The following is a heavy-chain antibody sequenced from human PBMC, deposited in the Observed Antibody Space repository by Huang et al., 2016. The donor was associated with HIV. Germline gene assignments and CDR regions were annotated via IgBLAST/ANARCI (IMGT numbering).Heavy chain of an antibody. CDR1: GGSFSGYY. D-gene: IGHD3-22*01. Sequence: QVQLQQWGAGLLKPSETLSLTCAVYGGSFSGYYWSWLRQPPGKGLEWIGGINHSGSTNYNPSLKRRVTISVDTSKNQFSLKLSSVTAADTAVYYCARILMYYNSSGYGFDYWGQGTLVTVSS. CDR2: INHSGST. J-gene: IGHJ4*02. CDR3: ARILMYYNSSGYGFDY. V-gene: IGHV4-34*01.